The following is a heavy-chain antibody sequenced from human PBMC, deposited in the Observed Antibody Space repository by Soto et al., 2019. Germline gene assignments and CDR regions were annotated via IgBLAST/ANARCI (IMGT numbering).Heavy chain of an antibody. CDR3: ARAPKDSYDSGHWYFDR. V-gene: IGHV1-8*01. CDR1: GYTFTSYD. CDR2: MNPNSGNT. D-gene: IGHD3-22*01. J-gene: IGHJ2*01. Sequence: QVQLVQSGAEVKKPGASVKVSCKASGYTFTSYDINWVRQATGQGLEWMGWMNPNSGNTGYAQKFQGRVTMTRNTSISTAYMELSSLRSEDTAVYYCARAPKDSYDSGHWYFDRWGRGTLVTVSS.